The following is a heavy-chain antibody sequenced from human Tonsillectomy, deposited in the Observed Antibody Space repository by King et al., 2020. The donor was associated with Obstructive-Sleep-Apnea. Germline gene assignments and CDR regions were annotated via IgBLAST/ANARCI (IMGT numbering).Heavy chain of an antibody. J-gene: IGHJ5*02. CDR2: IFYSGST. D-gene: IGHD3-22*01. CDR3: ARDYSDSTGYLTYFDP. Sequence: QLQESGPGLVKPSETLSLTCTVSGGSISSYYWSWIRQPPGKGLEWIGYIFYSGSTNYNPSLKNRVTISVDTSKNQFSLRLTSVTAADTALYYCARDYSDSTGYLTYFDPWGQGTLVTVSS. CDR1: GGSISSYY. V-gene: IGHV4-59*01.